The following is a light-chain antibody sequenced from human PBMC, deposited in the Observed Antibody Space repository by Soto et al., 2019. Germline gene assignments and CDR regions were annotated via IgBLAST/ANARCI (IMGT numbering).Light chain of an antibody. CDR1: QRVSSSY. CDR3: QQYGSSPRT. V-gene: IGKV3-20*01. J-gene: IGKJ1*01. CDR2: GAS. Sequence: EIVLTQSPATLSLSPGERATLSCRASQRVSSSYLAWYQQKPGQAPRLLIYGASSRATGIPARFSGSGSGTDFTLTISSLEPEDFAVYYCQQYGSSPRTFGQGTKVDIK.